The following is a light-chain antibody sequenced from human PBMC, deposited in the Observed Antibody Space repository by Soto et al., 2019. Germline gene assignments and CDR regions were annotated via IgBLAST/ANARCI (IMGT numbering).Light chain of an antibody. CDR1: ISDVGSYDL. CDR2: EGS. Sequence: QSALTQPASVSGSPGPSITISCTGTISDVGSYDLVSWYQQHPGKAPKLMIYEGSKRPSGVSSRFSGSKSGNTASLTISGLQAEDEADYYCCSYAGSSTSWVFGGGTQLTVL. V-gene: IGLV2-23*01. CDR3: CSYAGSSTSWV. J-gene: IGLJ3*02.